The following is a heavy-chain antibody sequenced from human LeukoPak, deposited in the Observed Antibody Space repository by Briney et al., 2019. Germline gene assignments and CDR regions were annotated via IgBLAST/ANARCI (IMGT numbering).Heavy chain of an antibody. V-gene: IGHV1-8*01. Sequence: ASVTVSCKASGYTFTSYDINWVRQATGQGLEWMGWMNPNSGNTGYAQKFQGRVTMTRNTSISTAYMELSSLRSEDTAVYYCARGNAGYDFWSGYHPNWFDPWGQGTLVTVSS. CDR1: GYTFTSYD. J-gene: IGHJ5*02. CDR3: ARGNAGYDFWSGYHPNWFDP. CDR2: MNPNSGNT. D-gene: IGHD3-3*01.